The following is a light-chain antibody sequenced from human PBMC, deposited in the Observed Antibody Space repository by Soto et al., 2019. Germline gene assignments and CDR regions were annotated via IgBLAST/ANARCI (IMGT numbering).Light chain of an antibody. V-gene: IGKV3-11*01. CDR2: DAS. CDR3: QRRSNWPPGLT. Sequence: EIVLTQSPATLSLSPGERATLSCRASQSVSSYLAWYQQKPGQAPRLLIYDASNRATGIPARFSGSGSGTDFTLTISSLEPEYFAVYYCQRRSNWPPGLTFGGGTKVEIK. CDR1: QSVSSY. J-gene: IGKJ4*01.